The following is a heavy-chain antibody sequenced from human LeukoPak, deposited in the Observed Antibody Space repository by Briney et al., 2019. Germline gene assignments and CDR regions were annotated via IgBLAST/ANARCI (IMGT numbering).Heavy chain of an antibody. CDR2: ISSSSRSI. CDR3: ATEGDRLPLNYFDY. D-gene: IGHD2-21*02. J-gene: IGHJ4*02. Sequence: PGGSLRLSCAASGFTFSSYTMNWVRQAPGKGLEWVSSISSSSRSIFYADSVRGRFTTSRDNAKNSLFLQMNSLRAEDTAVYYCATEGDRLPLNYFDYWGQGTLVTVSS. CDR1: GFTFSSYT. V-gene: IGHV3-21*03.